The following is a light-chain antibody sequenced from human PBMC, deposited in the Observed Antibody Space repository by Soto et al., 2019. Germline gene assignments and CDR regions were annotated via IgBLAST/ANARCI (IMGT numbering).Light chain of an antibody. V-gene: IGLV2-14*03. CDR3: SSYTSSSTYV. Sequence: SGLNPPASVSWSPGHSITISCTGTISDVGGYNYVSWYQQHPGKAPKLMIFDVSNRPSGVSNRFSGSKSGYTASLTISGLQAEDEADYYCSSYTSSSTYVFGTGTKVTVL. J-gene: IGLJ1*01. CDR2: DVS. CDR1: ISDVGGYNY.